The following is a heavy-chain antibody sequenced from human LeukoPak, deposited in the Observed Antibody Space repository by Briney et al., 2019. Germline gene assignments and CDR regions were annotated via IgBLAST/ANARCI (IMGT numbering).Heavy chain of an antibody. CDR2: IIGSAVNT. Sequence: PGGSLRLSCGASGLTVSNYAMSWVRQAPGKGLEWVSTIIGSAVNTYYADSVKGRFTISRDDSKNTVYPQMNSLRAEDTAVYSCAKYTSGTSYRGLDQWGQGTLVTVSS. CDR1: GLTVSNYA. D-gene: IGHD3-10*01. J-gene: IGHJ4*02. CDR3: AKYTSGTSYRGLDQ. V-gene: IGHV3-23*01.